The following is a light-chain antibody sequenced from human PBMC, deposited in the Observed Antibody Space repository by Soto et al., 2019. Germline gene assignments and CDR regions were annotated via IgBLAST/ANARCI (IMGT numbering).Light chain of an antibody. Sequence: EIVLTQSPGTLSLSPGERATLSCRAGQSVSSNSLAWYQQKPGQAPRLLIYGASTRAFGIPDRFSGSGSGTDFTLTISRLEPEDFAVYYCQQYDRSSITFGQGTRLEI. CDR3: QQYDRSSIT. V-gene: IGKV3-20*01. CDR2: GAS. CDR1: QSVSSNS. J-gene: IGKJ5*01.